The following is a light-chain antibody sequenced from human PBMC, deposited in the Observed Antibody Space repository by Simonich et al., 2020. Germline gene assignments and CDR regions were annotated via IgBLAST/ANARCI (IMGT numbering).Light chain of an antibody. CDR1: SSDVGGYNY. Sequence: QSALTQPASVSGSPGQSITISCTGTSSDVGGYNYVSWYQQTPGKAPKIMIYDVSKRPSGVSNRFSGSKSGNTASLTISGLQAEDEADYYCSSYTSSSTLVFGGGTKLTVL. V-gene: IGLV2-14*01. J-gene: IGLJ2*01. CDR3: SSYTSSSTLV. CDR2: DVS.